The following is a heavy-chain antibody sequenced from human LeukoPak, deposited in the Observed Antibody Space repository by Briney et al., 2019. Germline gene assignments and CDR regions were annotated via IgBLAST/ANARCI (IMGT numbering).Heavy chain of an antibody. CDR1: GYAFTSYD. D-gene: IGHD5-18*01. CDR3: ARNGYSYGWDFDY. J-gene: IGHJ4*02. CDR2: MNPNSGNT. V-gene: IGHV1-8*01. Sequence: ASVKVSCKASGYAFTSYDINWVRQATGQGLEWMGWMNPNSGNTGYAQKFQGRVTMTRNTSISTAYMELSSLRSEDTAVYYCARNGYSYGWDFDYWGQGTLVTVSS.